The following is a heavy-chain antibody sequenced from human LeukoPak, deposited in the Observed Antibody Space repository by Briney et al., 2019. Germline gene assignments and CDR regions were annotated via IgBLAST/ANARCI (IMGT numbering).Heavy chain of an antibody. J-gene: IGHJ5*02. D-gene: IGHD2-2*01. Sequence: PSETLSLTCSVSGGSIRSSGYYWGWIRQPPGKGLEWIGTIYYSGNTYYNTSLKSRVTISVDTSKNQFSLKLSSVTAADTAVYYCARRGRYCSSTSCYPHMNWFDPWGQGTLVTVSS. CDR2: IYYSGNT. V-gene: IGHV4-39*01. CDR3: ARRGRYCSSTSCYPHMNWFDP. CDR1: GGSIRSSGYY.